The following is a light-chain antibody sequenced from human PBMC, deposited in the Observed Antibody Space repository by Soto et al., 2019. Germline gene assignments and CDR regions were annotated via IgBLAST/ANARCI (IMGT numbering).Light chain of an antibody. CDR2: EVS. CDR3: SSYTSGNTLIL. CDR1: TTDIGGYKF. V-gene: IGLV2-14*01. J-gene: IGLJ2*01. Sequence: QSALTQPASVSGSPGQSITISCTGTTTDIGGYKFVSWYQQYPGKAPKLIIYEVSNRPSGVPNRFSGSKSGNTASLTISGLQSEDEADYYCSSYTSGNTLILFGGGTKSPS.